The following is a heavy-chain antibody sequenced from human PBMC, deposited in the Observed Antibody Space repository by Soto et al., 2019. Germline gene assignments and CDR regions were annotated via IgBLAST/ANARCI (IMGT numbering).Heavy chain of an antibody. CDR1: GYSFTSYW. D-gene: IGHD3-22*01. CDR2: IDPSDSYT. Sequence: XDSLKISCKCSGYSFTSYWISLVLQMPGKGLEWMGRIDPSDSYTNYSPSFQGHVTISADKSISTAYLQWSSLKASDTAMYYCARVVKGLFSSDFYGMDVWGQGTTVTVSS. J-gene: IGHJ6*02. V-gene: IGHV5-10-1*01. CDR3: ARVVKGLFSSDFYGMDV.